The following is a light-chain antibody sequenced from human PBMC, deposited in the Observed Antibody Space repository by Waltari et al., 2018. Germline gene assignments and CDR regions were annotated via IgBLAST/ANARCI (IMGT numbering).Light chain of an antibody. Sequence: QSVLTQPPSMSAAPGQKVTISCPGGSSNIGSNLVSRYQQLSGMAPKLLIYDDDKRPSGIPDRFSASKSGTSATLDITGLRAGDEADYYCGTWDDNLSSGVFGGGTSLTV. CDR2: DDD. CDR1: SSNIGSNL. CDR3: GTWDDNLSSGV. V-gene: IGLV1-51*01. J-gene: IGLJ3*02.